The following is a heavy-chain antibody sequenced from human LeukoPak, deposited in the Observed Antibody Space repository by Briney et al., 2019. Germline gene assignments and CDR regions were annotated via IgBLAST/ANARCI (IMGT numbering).Heavy chain of an antibody. J-gene: IGHJ4*02. Sequence: PGGSLRLSCAASGFTFSSYGMHWVRQAPGKGLEWVAVIWYDGSNKYYADSVKGRFAIPRDNSKNTLYLQWNSLRAEDTAVYYCAKASLYSSGWHAFDYWGQGTQVTVSS. D-gene: IGHD6-19*01. CDR3: AKASLYSSGWHAFDY. V-gene: IGHV3-33*06. CDR1: GFTFSSYG. CDR2: IWYDGSNK.